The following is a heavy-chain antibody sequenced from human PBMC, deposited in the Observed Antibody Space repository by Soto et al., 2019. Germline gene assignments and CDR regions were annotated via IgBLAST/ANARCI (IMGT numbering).Heavy chain of an antibody. CDR1: GFAFSTYA. D-gene: IGHD4-17*01. Sequence: HVQLVESGGGVVQPGRSLRLSCAASGFAFSTYAMHWVRQAPGKGLEWVAVMSYDGSNKYYADSVKGRFTISRDNSKNTLYLQMNSLRTEDTAVYYCAKDPGYGDYEDYFDYWGQGTLVTVSS. J-gene: IGHJ4*02. CDR2: MSYDGSNK. V-gene: IGHV3-30*18. CDR3: AKDPGYGDYEDYFDY.